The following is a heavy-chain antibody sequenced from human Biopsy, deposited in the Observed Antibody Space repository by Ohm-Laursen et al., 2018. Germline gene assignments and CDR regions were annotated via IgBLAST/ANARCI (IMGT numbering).Heavy chain of an antibody. J-gene: IGHJ4*02. D-gene: IGHD3-22*01. CDR1: GLSLSSSGVS. Sequence: TQTLTLTCPFSGLSLSSSGVSVSWIRQPPGKALEWLARLDLHDDRHYTSSLETRLTISKDTSKTRVVLTMTNMDPVDTATYYCARLGIHYCQSSTAYYFDDWGQGTLVTVSS. CDR3: ARLGIHYCQSSTAYYFDD. V-gene: IGHV2-70*11. CDR2: LDLHDDR.